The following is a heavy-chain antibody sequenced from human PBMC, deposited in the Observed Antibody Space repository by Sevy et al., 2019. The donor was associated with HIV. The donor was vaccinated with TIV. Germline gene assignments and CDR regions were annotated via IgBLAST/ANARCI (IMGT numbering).Heavy chain of an antibody. CDR2: ISGSGVGT. CDR1: EFTFSNYA. V-gene: IGHV3-23*01. CDR3: ARDSRVYGSGSYHFDY. Sequence: GGSLRLSCAASEFTFSNYAMSWVRQAPGKGLEWVSGISGSGVGTYYADSVKGRFTVSRGDSKNTLYLQMNSLRAEDTTVYYCARDSRVYGSGSYHFDYWGQGTLVTVSS. J-gene: IGHJ4*02. D-gene: IGHD3-10*01.